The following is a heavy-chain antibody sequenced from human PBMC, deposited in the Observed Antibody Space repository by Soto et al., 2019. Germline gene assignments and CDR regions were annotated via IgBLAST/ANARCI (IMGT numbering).Heavy chain of an antibody. J-gene: IGHJ2*01. V-gene: IGHV1-69*01. CDR3: ASGGYCSGGSCYWYFDL. Sequence: QVQLVQSGAEVKKPGSSVKVSCKASGGTFSSYAISWVRQAPGQGLEWMGGIIPIFGTANYAQKFQGRVMITADESTSTAYMELSSLRSEDTAVYYCASGGYCSGGSCYWYFDLWGRGTLVTVSS. D-gene: IGHD2-15*01. CDR2: IIPIFGTA. CDR1: GGTFSSYA.